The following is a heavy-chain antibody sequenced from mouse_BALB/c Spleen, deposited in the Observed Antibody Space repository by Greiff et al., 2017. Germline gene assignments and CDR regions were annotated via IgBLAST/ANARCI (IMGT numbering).Heavy chain of an antibody. CDR1: GFTFSSFG. CDR2: ISSGSSTI. D-gene: IGHD1-1*01. Sequence: EVHLVESGGGLVQPGGSRKLSCAASGFTFSSFGMHWVRQAPEKGLEWVAYISSGSSTIYYADTVKGRFTISRDNPKNTLFLQMTSLRSEDTAMYYCARLYYYGSSTYAMDYWGQGTSVTVSS. J-gene: IGHJ4*01. V-gene: IGHV5-17*02. CDR3: ARLYYYGSSTYAMDY.